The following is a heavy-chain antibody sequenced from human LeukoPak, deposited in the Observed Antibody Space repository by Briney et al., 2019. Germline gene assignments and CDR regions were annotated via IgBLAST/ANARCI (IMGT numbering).Heavy chain of an antibody. V-gene: IGHV3-30-3*01. Sequence: PGGSLRLSCAASGFTFSIYWMTWVRQAPGKGLEWVAVMSFDGTHIYYADSVKGRFTISRDNSKNTLYLQMNSLRDEDTAVYHCARCSGYGMDVWGQGTTVTVSS. D-gene: IGHD3-10*02. CDR3: ARCSGYGMDV. J-gene: IGHJ6*02. CDR1: GFTFSIYW. CDR2: MSFDGTHI.